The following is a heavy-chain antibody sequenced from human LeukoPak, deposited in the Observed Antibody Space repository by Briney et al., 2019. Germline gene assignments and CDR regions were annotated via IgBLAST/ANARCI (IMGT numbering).Heavy chain of an antibody. CDR2: IYYSGST. D-gene: IGHD2-2*01. CDR1: GGSISSGGYY. J-gene: IGHJ4*02. Sequence: SQTLSLTCTVSGGSISSGGYYWSWIRQHPGKGLEWIGYIYYSGSTYYNPSLKSRVTISVDTFKNQFSLKLSSVTAADTAVYYCARARNQLPLLDYWGQGTLVTVSS. V-gene: IGHV4-31*03. CDR3: ARARNQLPLLDY.